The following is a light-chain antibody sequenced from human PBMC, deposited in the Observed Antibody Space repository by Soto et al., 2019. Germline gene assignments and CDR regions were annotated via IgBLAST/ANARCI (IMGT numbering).Light chain of an antibody. Sequence: QPVLTQPASVSGSPGQSITISCTGTSSDVGSYNLVSWYQHHPGKAPKLLIFEGSKRPSGVSYRFSGSKSGNTASLTISGLQAEDEADYHCCSYGGFSTFVLFGGGTKLTVL. J-gene: IGLJ2*01. V-gene: IGLV2-23*03. CDR3: CSYGGFSTFVL. CDR2: EGS. CDR1: SSDVGSYNL.